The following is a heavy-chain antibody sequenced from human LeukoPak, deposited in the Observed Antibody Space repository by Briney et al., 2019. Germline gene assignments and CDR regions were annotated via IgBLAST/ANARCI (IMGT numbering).Heavy chain of an antibody. V-gene: IGHV1-69*05. CDR1: GGTFSSYA. CDR3: VKSYHFWSGNFFDY. CDR2: IIPIFGTA. D-gene: IGHD3-3*01. Sequence: ASVKVSCKASGGTFSSYAISWVRQAPGQGLEWMGGIIPIFGTANYAQKFQGRVTITTDESTSTAYMELSSLRSEDTAVYYCVKSYHFWSGNFFDYWGQGTLVTVSS. J-gene: IGHJ4*02.